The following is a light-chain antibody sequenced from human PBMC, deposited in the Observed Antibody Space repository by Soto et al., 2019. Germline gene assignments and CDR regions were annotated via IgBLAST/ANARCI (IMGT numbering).Light chain of an antibody. CDR2: RNN. Sequence: QSVLTQSPSASGTRGQRVTISCSGSRSNIGRNFAYWYQHVPGTAPRLLIQRNNERPSGVPDRFSGSKSGTSVSLAISGLRSDDEATYYCAAWDDTLDAQVFGGGTQMAVL. V-gene: IGLV1-47*01. J-gene: IGLJ3*02. CDR3: AAWDDTLDAQV. CDR1: RSNIGRNF.